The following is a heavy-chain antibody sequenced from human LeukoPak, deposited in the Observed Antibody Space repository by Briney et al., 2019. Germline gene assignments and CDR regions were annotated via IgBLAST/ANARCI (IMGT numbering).Heavy chain of an antibody. V-gene: IGHV4-34*01. CDR2: INHSGST. D-gene: IGHD3-10*01. Sequence: KPSETLSLTCAVYGGSFGGYYWSWIRQPPGKGLEWIGEINHSGSTNYNPSLKSRVTISVDTSKNQFSLKLSSVTAADTAVYYCARGPIYTMVRGVHYWGQGTLVTVSS. CDR1: GGSFGGYY. J-gene: IGHJ4*02. CDR3: ARGPIYTMVRGVHY.